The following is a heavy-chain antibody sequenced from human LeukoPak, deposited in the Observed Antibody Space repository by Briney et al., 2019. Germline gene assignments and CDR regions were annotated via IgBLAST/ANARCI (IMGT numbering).Heavy chain of an antibody. V-gene: IGHV4-34*01. Sequence: SETLSLTCAVYVGSFRTNYWSWIRQPPGKGLEWIGEINHSGSTNYNPSLKSRVTISVDTSKNQFSLKLSSVTAADTAVYYCARDRTSSNWFDPWGQGTLVTVSS. CDR3: ARDRTSSNWFDP. CDR1: VGSFRTNY. CDR2: INHSGST. J-gene: IGHJ5*02. D-gene: IGHD2-2*01.